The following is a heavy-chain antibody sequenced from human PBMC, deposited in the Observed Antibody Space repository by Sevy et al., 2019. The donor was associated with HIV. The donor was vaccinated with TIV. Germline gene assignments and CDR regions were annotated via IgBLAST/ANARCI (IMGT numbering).Heavy chain of an antibody. CDR1: GCSFTGQY. CDR3: ARDLRLRRYSYGSFDY. V-gene: IGHV1-2*02. J-gene: IGHJ4*02. D-gene: IGHD5-18*01. CDR2: INPNSGAT. Sequence: ASVKVSCQASGCSFTGQYMHWVRQAPGQGLEWMGWINPNSGATNYAQEFQGRVTMTRDTSMSTAYMELSGLKFDDTAVYYCARDLRLRRYSYGSFDYWGQGTLVTVSS.